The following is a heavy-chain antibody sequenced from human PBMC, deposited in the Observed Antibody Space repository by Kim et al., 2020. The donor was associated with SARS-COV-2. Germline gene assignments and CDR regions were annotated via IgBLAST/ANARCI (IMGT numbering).Heavy chain of an antibody. CDR3: ATDRWGRYSFDP. CDR2: FDPEDGET. CDR1: GYTLTELS. Sequence: ASVKVSCKVSGYTLTELSMHWVRQAPGKGLEWMGGFDPEDGETIYAQKFQGRVTMTEDTSTDTAYMELSSLRSEDTAVYYCATDRWGRYSFDPWGQGTLVTVSS. J-gene: IGHJ5*02. V-gene: IGHV1-24*01. D-gene: IGHD3-16*01.